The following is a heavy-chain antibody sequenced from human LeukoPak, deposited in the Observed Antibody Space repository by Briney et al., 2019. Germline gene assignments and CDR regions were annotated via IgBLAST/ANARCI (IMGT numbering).Heavy chain of an antibody. J-gene: IGHJ4*02. V-gene: IGHV3-66*01. CDR3: ARASWGDGYNIGY. Sequence: PGGSLRLSCAASGFTVSSNYMSWVRQAPGKGLEWVSVIYSGGSTYYADSVKGRFTISRDNSKNTLYLQMNSLRAEDTAVYYCARASWGDGYNIGYWGQGTLVTVSS. CDR1: GFTVSSNY. D-gene: IGHD5-24*01. CDR2: IYSGGST.